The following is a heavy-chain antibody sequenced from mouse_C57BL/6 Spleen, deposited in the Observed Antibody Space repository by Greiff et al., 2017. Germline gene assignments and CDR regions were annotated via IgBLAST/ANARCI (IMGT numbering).Heavy chain of an antibody. Sequence: QVTLKVSGPGILQSSQTLSLTCSFSGFSLSTSGMGLSWLPQPSGKGLVWLAHIYWDDDTRSNTSLKSRLTISKNTSRNQVFLKITSVDTADTATYYCARSDYGNPFAYWGQGTLVTVSA. V-gene: IGHV8-12*01. CDR3: ARSDYGNPFAY. CDR2: IYWDDDT. CDR1: GFSLSTSGMG. J-gene: IGHJ3*01. D-gene: IGHD2-1*01.